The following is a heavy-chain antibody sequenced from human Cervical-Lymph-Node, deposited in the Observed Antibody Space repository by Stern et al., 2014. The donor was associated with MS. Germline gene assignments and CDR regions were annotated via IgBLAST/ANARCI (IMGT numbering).Heavy chain of an antibody. CDR2: IWHDGSIK. CDR1: GFVFSNHA. D-gene: IGHD6-6*01. Sequence: QVQLVQSGGGVVQPGRSLRLSCAVSGFVFSNHAMYWVRQAPGKGLEWVAVIWHDGSIKYYAESVKGRFTISRDNSKNTVYLEVNSLRVEDTAVYYCAREALLPLVGMDVWGQGTTVTVSS. J-gene: IGHJ6*02. V-gene: IGHV3-33*01. CDR3: AREALLPLVGMDV.